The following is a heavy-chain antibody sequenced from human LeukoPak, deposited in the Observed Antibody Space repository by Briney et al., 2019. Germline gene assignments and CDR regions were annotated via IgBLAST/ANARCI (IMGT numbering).Heavy chain of an antibody. CDR1: GFTFDDYA. V-gene: IGHV3-43D*03. CDR3: AKDSSGGSGSYYYYYYMDV. J-gene: IGHJ6*03. D-gene: IGHD3-10*01. CDR2: ISWDGGST. Sequence: GGSLRLSCAASGFTFDDYAMHWVRQAPGKGLEWVSLISWDGGSTYYADSVKGRFTISRDNSKNSLYLQMNSLRAEDTALYYCAKDSSGGSGSYYYYYYMDVWGKGTTVTVSS.